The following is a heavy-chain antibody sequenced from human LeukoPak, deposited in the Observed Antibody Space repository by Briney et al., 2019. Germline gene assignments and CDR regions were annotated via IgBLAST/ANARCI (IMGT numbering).Heavy chain of an antibody. Sequence: SQTLSLTCAISGDSVSSNSAAWNWIRQSPSRGLEWLGRTYYRSKWYNDYAVSVKSRITINPDTSKNQFSLQLNSVTPEDTAVYYCARGEMATKMWGELYFDYWGQGTLVTVSS. CDR3: ARGEMATKMWGELYFDY. V-gene: IGHV6-1*01. D-gene: IGHD3-16*01. CDR1: GDSVSSNSAA. CDR2: TYYRSKWYN. J-gene: IGHJ4*02.